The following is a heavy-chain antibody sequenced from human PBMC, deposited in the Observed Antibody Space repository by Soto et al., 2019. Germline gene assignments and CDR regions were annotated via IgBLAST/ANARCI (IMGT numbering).Heavy chain of an antibody. D-gene: IGHD2-21*02. CDR1: GGTFSSYA. CDR2: IIPIFGTA. Sequence: QVQLVQSGAEVKKPGSSVKVSCKASGGTFSSYAISWVRQAPGQGLEWMGGIIPIFGTANYAQKFQGRVTITADKSTSTTYTELSSLRSEDTAVYYCASGGVGGNSPTHRYYGMDVCGQGTTVTVSS. CDR3: ASGGVGGNSPTHRYYGMDV. J-gene: IGHJ6*02. V-gene: IGHV1-69*06.